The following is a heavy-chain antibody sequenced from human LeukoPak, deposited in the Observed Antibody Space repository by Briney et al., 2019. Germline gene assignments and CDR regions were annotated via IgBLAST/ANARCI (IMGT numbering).Heavy chain of an antibody. Sequence: PGGSLRLSCAASGFTFSSYWMHWVRQAPGKGLVWVSRINSDGSSTYYADSVKGRFTISRDNSKNTLYLQMNSLRAEDTAVYYCAKDHELLSLGAFDIWGQGTMVTVSS. J-gene: IGHJ3*02. CDR1: GFTFSSYW. CDR3: AKDHELLSLGAFDI. V-gene: IGHV3-74*01. CDR2: INSDGSST. D-gene: IGHD2-2*01.